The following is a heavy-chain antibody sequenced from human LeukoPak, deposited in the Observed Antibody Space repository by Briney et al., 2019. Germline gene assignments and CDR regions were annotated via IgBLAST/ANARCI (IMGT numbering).Heavy chain of an antibody. CDR2: ISSSGSTI. CDR1: GFTFSSYT. Sequence: PGGSLRLSCAASGFTFSSYTMNWVRQAPGKGLEWVSYISSSGSTIYYADSVKGRFTISRDNAKNSLYLQMNSLRAEDTAVYYCARSRSSGGSLLVSFFFTYWGQGTLVTVSS. CDR3: ARSRSSGGSLLVSFFFTY. J-gene: IGHJ4*02. D-gene: IGHD2-15*01. V-gene: IGHV3-48*04.